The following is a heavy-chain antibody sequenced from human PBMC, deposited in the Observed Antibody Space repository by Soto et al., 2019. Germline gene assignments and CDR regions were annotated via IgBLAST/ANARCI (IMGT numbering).Heavy chain of an antibody. V-gene: IGHV3-33*01. J-gene: IGHJ4*02. CDR1: GFTFSSYG. Sequence: QVQLVESGGGVVQPGRSLRLSCAASGFTFSSYGMHWVRQAPGKGLEWVAVIWYDGSNKYYADSVKGRFTISRDNSKNTLYLQMNSLRAEDTAVYYWARAGTYCSGGSCYPHFDYWGQGTLVTVSS. CDR3: ARAGTYCSGGSCYPHFDY. CDR2: IWYDGSNK. D-gene: IGHD2-15*01.